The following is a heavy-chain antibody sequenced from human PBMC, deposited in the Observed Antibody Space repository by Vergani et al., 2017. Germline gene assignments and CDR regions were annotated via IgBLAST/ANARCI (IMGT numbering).Heavy chain of an antibody. J-gene: IGHJ6*02. CDR3: ARDPDNVVVPAAPYYYYYYGMDV. Sequence: QVQLVQSGAEVKKPGASVKVSCKASGYTFTSYGISWVRQAPGQGLEWMGWISAYNGNTNYAQNLQGRVTMTTDTSTSTAYMELRSLRSDDTAVYYCARDPDNVVVPAAPYYYYYYGMDVWGQGTTVTVSS. D-gene: IGHD2-2*01. V-gene: IGHV1-18*04. CDR1: GYTFTSYG. CDR2: ISAYNGNT.